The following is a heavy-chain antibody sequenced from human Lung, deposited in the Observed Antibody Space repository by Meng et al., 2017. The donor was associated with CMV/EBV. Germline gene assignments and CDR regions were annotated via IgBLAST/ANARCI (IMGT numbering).Heavy chain of an antibody. CDR2: IWPDDSDT. V-gene: IGHV5-51*01. J-gene: IGHJ6*02. CDR3: ASRDRSYAVDV. D-gene: IGHD2-15*01. CDR1: GYNFTTYW. Sequence: EXXKISCKPSGYNFTTYWIGWVGQMPGKGLEWMGIIWPDDSDTRYSPSFQCHVTISVDKSTRVAYLQWSSLKASNTAMYYCASRDRSYAVDVWGQGTTVTVSS.